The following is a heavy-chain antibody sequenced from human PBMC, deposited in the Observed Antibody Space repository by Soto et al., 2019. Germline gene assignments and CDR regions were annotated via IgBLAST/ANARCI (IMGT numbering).Heavy chain of an antibody. J-gene: IGHJ5*02. V-gene: IGHV4-30-4*01. D-gene: IGHD3-9*01. Sequence: QVQLQESGPGLVKPSQTLSLTCTVSGGSISSGDYYWSWIRQPPGKGLEWIGYIYYSGSTYYNPSLKIRVTISVDPSKNQFALKLSSVTAADTAVYDCARRYYDILTVWFDPWGQGTLVTVSS. CDR3: ARRYYDILTVWFDP. CDR2: IYYSGST. CDR1: GGSISSGDYY.